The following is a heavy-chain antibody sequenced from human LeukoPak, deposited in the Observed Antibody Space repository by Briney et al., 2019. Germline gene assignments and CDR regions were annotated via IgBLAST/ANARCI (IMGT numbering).Heavy chain of an antibody. Sequence: KPSETLSLTCGVSDAALSGYQWSWIRQSPGKGLEWIGGIHHRGSTTYNPSLKSRATISVDTPKNQFSLKMTSVTAADTANCARGEDYYYWNRFGGRHNWFDAWGQGTLVTVSS. J-gene: IGHJ5*02. CDR2: IHHRGST. CDR1: DAALSGYQ. D-gene: IGHD3/OR15-3a*01. V-gene: IGHV4-34*01. CDR3: GEDYYYWNRFGGRHNWFDA.